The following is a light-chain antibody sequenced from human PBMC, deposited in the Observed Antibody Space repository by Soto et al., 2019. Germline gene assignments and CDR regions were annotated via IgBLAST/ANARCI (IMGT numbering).Light chain of an antibody. CDR1: QTVSNNY. Sequence: DIVLTQSPGTLSLSPGERATLSCRASQTVSNNYLAWYQQKPGQAPRLLIYDASSRATGIPDRFSGSGSGTGFTLTISRLEPEDFAVYYCQQYGSSAFTFGPGTKVEIK. V-gene: IGKV3-20*01. J-gene: IGKJ3*01. CDR2: DAS. CDR3: QQYGSSAFT.